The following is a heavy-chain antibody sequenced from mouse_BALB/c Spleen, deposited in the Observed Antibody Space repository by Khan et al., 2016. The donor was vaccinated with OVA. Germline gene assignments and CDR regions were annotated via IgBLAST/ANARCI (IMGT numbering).Heavy chain of an antibody. V-gene: IGHV3-8*02. CDR3: ARSTYRYAFVY. CDR2: IIYTGYT. J-gene: IGHJ3*01. D-gene: IGHD2-14*01. Sequence: VQLQQSGPSLVKPSQTLSLTCSVTGDSITTGYWNWIRKFPGNKLEYMGYIIYTGYTYYNPSLKSRISITRHTSNNQYYLQLNSVTDEDTATYCCARSTYRYAFVYWGQGTLVTVSA. CDR1: GDSITTGY.